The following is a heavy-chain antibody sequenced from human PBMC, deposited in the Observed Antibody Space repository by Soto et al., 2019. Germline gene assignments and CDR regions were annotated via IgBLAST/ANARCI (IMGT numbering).Heavy chain of an antibody. Sequence: PSGTLSLTCTVSGGSISSYYWSWIRQPPGKGLEWIGYIYYSGSTNYNPSLKSRVTISVDTSKNQFSLKLSSVTAADTAVYYCARAYGGTAFDYWGQGTLVTVSS. CDR2: IYYSGST. V-gene: IGHV4-59*01. CDR1: GGSISSYY. D-gene: IGHD4-17*01. J-gene: IGHJ4*02. CDR3: ARAYGGTAFDY.